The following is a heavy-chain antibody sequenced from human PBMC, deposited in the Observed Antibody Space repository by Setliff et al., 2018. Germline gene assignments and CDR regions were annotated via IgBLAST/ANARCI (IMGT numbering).Heavy chain of an antibody. J-gene: IGHJ6*03. D-gene: IGHD2-15*01. CDR1: GGTFSSYG. CDR2: TIPMFGST. Sequence: ASVKVSCKASGGTFSSYGVSWVRQAPGQGLEWMGGTIPMFGSTNYAQKFQGRVTITTDESTSTAYMEVSSLRYEDTAVYYCAREGVDTRSSTDYRYYMDVWGKGTTVTVSS. CDR3: AREGVDTRSSTDYRYYMDV. V-gene: IGHV1-69*05.